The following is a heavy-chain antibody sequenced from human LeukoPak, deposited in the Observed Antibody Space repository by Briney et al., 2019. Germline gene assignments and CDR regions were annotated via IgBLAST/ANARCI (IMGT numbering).Heavy chain of an antibody. CDR1: GGSFSGYY. V-gene: IGHV4-34*01. D-gene: IGHD2-2*01. Sequence: SETLSLTCAVYGGSFSGYYWSWIRQPPGKGLEWIGEINHSGSTNYNPSLKSRVTISVDTSKDQFSLKLSSVAAADTAVYYCARRSSGAAAKGYSQHWGQGTLVTVSS. J-gene: IGHJ1*01. CDR3: ARRSSGAAAKGYSQH. CDR2: INHSGST.